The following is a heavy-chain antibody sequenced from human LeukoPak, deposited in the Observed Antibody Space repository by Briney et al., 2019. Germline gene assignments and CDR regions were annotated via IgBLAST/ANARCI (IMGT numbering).Heavy chain of an antibody. D-gene: IGHD4-11*01. V-gene: IGHV7-4-1*02. CDR1: GYTFTSYA. CDR3: ARATTVTTHDNWLDP. J-gene: IGHJ5*02. Sequence: ASVTVSCKASGYTFTSYAMNWVRQAPGQGLEWMGWINTNTGNPTYAQGFTGRFVFSLDTSVSTAYLQISSLKAEDTAVYYCARATTVTTHDNWLDPWGQGTLVTVSS. CDR2: INTNTGNP.